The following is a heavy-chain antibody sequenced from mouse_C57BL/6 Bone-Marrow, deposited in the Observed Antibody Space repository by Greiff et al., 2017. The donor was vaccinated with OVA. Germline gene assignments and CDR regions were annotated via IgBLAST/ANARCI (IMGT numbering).Heavy chain of an antibody. Sequence: EVQLQQSGPELVKPGASVKISCKASGYPFTDYNMNWVKQSNGKSPEWIGVINPNYGTTSYNQKFKGKATLTVDQSSSTAYMQLNSLTSEDSAVYYCARVPQTGTYWYFDVWGTGTTVTVSS. V-gene: IGHV1-39*01. J-gene: IGHJ1*03. CDR2: INPNYGTT. CDR1: GYPFTDYN. D-gene: IGHD4-1*01. CDR3: ARVPQTGTYWYFDV.